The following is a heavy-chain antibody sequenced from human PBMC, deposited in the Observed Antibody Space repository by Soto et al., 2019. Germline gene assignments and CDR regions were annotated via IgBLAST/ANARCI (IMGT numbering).Heavy chain of an antibody. V-gene: IGHV1-69*01. Sequence: ASVTVSRTDSGWSFSNHRIIWVRQAPGPGLEWVGGIVPIYRTADYAQKFQGRVTITADESARTSYMELRSLKSQDTAVYYCVGDSGAKPTSSWGQATLVTFSS. D-gene: IGHD2-2*01. CDR2: IVPIYRTA. CDR1: GWSFSNHR. J-gene: IGHJ4*02. CDR3: VGDSGAKPTSS.